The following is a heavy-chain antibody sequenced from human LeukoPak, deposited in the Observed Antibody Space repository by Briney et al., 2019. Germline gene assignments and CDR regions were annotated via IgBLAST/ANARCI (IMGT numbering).Heavy chain of an antibody. J-gene: IGHJ4*02. CDR2: ISTSSSTI. CDR1: GFAFSGYS. V-gene: IGHV3-48*02. Sequence: PGGSLRLSCAASGFAFSGYSMNWVRQAPGKGLEWISYISTSSSTICYADSVKGRFTISRDSAKNSLYLQMNSLRDEDTAVYYCARDGWHCFDYWGQGTLVTVSS. CDR3: ARDGWHCFDY. D-gene: IGHD6-19*01.